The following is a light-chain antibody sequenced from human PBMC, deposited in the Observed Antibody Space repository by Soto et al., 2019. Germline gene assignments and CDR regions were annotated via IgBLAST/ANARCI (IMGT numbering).Light chain of an antibody. V-gene: IGKV3-11*01. Sequence: TRSTATQSSSPGEGATLSCRASQSIGNYLAWYQQKPGQAPRLLIYATSNRATGIPARFSGSGSGTDFTLTISILEPEDFAVYYCQERSIWPFTFGPGTKVDIK. CDR2: ATS. J-gene: IGKJ3*01. CDR3: QERSIWPFT. CDR1: QSIGNY.